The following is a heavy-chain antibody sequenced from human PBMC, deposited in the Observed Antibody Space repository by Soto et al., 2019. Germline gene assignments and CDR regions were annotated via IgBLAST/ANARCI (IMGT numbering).Heavy chain of an antibody. D-gene: IGHD5-18*01. J-gene: IGHJ5*02. Sequence: QLQLRESGPGLVKPSETLSLACSVSGASVSGSAYYWGWIRQPPGKGLEWVGSIHYSGITHYNPSLKSRATISVDTSQNQFSLKLSSVTAADTAVYYCARRAHGYPTNWFDPWGQGTLVIVSS. CDR2: IHYSGIT. V-gene: IGHV4-39*01. CDR3: ARRAHGYPTNWFDP. CDR1: GASVSGSAYY.